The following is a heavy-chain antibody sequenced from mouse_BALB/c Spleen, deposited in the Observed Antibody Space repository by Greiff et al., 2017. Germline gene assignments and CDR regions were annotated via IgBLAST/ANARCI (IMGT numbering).Heavy chain of an antibody. CDR2: IRSKSNNYAT. J-gene: IGHJ1*01. V-gene: IGHV10-1*02. Sequence: DVHLVESGGGLVQPKGSLKLSCAASGFTFNTYAMNWVRQAPGKGLEWVARIRSKSNNYATYYADSVKDRFTISRDDSQSMLYLQMNNLKTEDTAMYYCVRLYSLYFDVWGAGTTVTVSS. CDR1: GFTFNTYA. D-gene: IGHD6-1*01. CDR3: VRLYSLYFDV.